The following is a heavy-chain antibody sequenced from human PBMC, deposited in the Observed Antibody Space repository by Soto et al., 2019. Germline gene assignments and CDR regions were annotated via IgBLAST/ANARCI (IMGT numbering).Heavy chain of an antibody. CDR2: ISNDGSNK. V-gene: IGHV3-30*18. D-gene: IGHD1-26*01. Sequence: QVQLVESGGGVVQPGRSLRLSCAASNFTFSNYGMHWVRQAPGKGLEWVALISNDGSNKYYTDSVKGRFTISRDNSRNTLCLQMNSLRADDTAVYYCAQDWADTGTYYFDSWGQGNLLTVSS. J-gene: IGHJ4*02. CDR3: AQDWADTGTYYFDS. CDR1: NFTFSNYG.